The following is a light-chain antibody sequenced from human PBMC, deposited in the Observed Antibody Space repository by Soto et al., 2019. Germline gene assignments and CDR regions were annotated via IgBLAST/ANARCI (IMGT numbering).Light chain of an antibody. CDR1: QTISSW. J-gene: IGKJ1*01. Sequence: DIQMTQSPSTLSGSVGDRVTITCRASQTISSWLAWYEQKPGKAPKLLIYKASTLKSGGASRFSGSGSGTDSNLDIGRLQPDDFATYSRHHNNSYYDAFGQGTKVEL. CDR3: HHNNSYYDA. CDR2: KAS. V-gene: IGKV1-5*03.